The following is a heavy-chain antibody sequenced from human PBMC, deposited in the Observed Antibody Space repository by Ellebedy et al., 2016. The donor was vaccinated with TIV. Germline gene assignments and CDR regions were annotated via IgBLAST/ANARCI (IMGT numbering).Heavy chain of an antibody. J-gene: IGHJ4*02. CDR1: GDPVSRHTYY. Sequence: SETLSLTCNVSGDPVSRHTYYWSWTRQPPGKPLEWIGYFFYTGDTNYHPSVQSRDSISLDKSKNLISLKLTSVTAADTAVYYCAAALTSVRYFDSWGQGTLVAVSS. D-gene: IGHD4-11*01. CDR2: FFYTGDT. V-gene: IGHV4-61*01. CDR3: AAALTSVRYFDS.